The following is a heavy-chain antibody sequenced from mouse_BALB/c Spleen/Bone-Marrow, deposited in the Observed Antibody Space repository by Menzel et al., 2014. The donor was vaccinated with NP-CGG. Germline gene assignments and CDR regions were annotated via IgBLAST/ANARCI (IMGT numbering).Heavy chain of an antibody. J-gene: IGHJ3*01. D-gene: IGHD3-2*01. CDR2: IDPANGNT. V-gene: IGHV14-3*02. Sequence: VQLKQSGAELVKPGASVKLSCTASGFNIKDTYMHWVEQRPEQGLEWIGRIDPANGNTKYDPKFQGKATITADTSSNTAYLQLSSLTSEDTAVYYCATTDSSGVFAYWGQGTLVTVSA. CDR3: ATTDSSGVFAY. CDR1: GFNIKDTY.